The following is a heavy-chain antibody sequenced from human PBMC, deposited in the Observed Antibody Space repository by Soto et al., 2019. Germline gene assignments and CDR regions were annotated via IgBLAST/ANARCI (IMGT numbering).Heavy chain of an antibody. V-gene: IGHV3-33*01. D-gene: IGHD2-8*01. CDR1: GFTFSTFA. J-gene: IGHJ5*02. CDR2: IWSDGNDK. Sequence: QVQLVESGGGVVQSGRSLRLSCTASGFTFSTFALHWVRQAPGKGLEWVAIIWSDGNDKYYADSVKGRFTISSDNSKNTLSLQMNSLRAEDTAVYYCVRGSYCSNGVRHNLGWFGPWGQGTLVTVSS. CDR3: VRGSYCSNGVRHNLGWFGP.